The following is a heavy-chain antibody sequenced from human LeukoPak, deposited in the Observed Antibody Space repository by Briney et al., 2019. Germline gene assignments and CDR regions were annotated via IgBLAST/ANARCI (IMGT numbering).Heavy chain of an antibody. D-gene: IGHD4-23*01. Sequence: GGSLRLSCAGSGFPFSNYWMAWVRQAPGKGLEWVANMKEDGGGINYVDSVKGRFTISRDNAKNSLDLQMNSLRVDDTAVYYCVRDRGYSTFDYWGQGTLVIVSS. J-gene: IGHJ4*02. V-gene: IGHV3-7*01. CDR2: MKEDGGGI. CDR3: VRDRGYSTFDY. CDR1: GFPFSNYW.